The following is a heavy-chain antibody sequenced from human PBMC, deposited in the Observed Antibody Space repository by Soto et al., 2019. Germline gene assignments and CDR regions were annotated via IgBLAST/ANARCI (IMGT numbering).Heavy chain of an antibody. CDR1: GYSFTSLH. J-gene: IGHJ4*02. D-gene: IGHD3-10*01. V-gene: IGHV1-8*01. CDR2: MNPHSGET. CDR3: ARGSPGPVDH. Sequence: QVQLVQSGAEVRRPGASVKVSCKASGYSFTSLHFNWVRQATGQGLEWIGWMNPHSGETGYAQRFQGRVTMTRDISLSTAYMDLRSVTSHDTAVYFCARGSPGPVDHWGQGTLVTVSS.